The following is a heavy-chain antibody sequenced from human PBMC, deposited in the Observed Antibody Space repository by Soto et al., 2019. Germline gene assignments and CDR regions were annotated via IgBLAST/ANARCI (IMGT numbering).Heavy chain of an antibody. CDR2: IYYSGTT. J-gene: IGHJ6*02. V-gene: IGHV4-30-4*01. CDR1: GGSISSGDYY. CDR3: ARALIQLWPHYYYGMDV. Sequence: QVQLQESGPGLVKPSQTLSLTCTVSGGSISSGDYYWSWIRQPQGKGLEWIGYIYYSGTTYYNPSLKSRVTISVDTSKNQFSLKVSSVTAADTAVYYCARALIQLWPHYYYGMDVWGQGTTVTVSS. D-gene: IGHD5-18*01.